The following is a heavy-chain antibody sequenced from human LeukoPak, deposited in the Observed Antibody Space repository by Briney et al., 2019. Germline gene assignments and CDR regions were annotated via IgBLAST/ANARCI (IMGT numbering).Heavy chain of an antibody. J-gene: IGHJ4*02. V-gene: IGHV3-49*04. CDR1: GFTFGDYA. CDR2: IRSKAYGGTT. D-gene: IGHD3-22*01. CDR3: TLGRYYDSSGYPRGYYFDY. Sequence: GGSLRLSCTASGFTFGDYAMSWVRQAPGKGLEWVGFIRSKAYGGTTEYAASVKGRFTISRDDSKSIAYLQMDSLKTEDTAVYYCTLGRYYDSSGYPRGYYFDYWGQGTLVTVSS.